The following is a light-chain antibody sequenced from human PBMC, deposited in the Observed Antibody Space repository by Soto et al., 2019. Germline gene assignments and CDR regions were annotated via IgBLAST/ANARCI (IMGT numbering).Light chain of an antibody. V-gene: IGKV1-5*03. CDR3: QEYKSYSPYT. CDR2: RAS. CDR1: QTIGSW. Sequence: DIQLTQFPSTLSASIRDRVTITCRATQTIGSWLAWYQQKPGKAPKLLIYRASSLETGVPSRFSGSGSGTEFTLTISSLQPDDFASYYCQEYKSYSPYTFGQGTRLEIK. J-gene: IGKJ2*01.